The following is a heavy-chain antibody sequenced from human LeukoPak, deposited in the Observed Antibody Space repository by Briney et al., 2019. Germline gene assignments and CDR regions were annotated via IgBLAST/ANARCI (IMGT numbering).Heavy chain of an antibody. D-gene: IGHD3-10*01. V-gene: IGHV4-30-4*01. J-gene: IGHJ4*02. CDR1: GGSISSGDYY. CDR2: IYYSGST. Sequence: PSETLSLTCTVSGGSISSGDYYRSWIRQPPGKGLEWIGYIYYSGSTYYNPSLKSRVTISVDTSKNQFSLKLSSVTAADTAVYYCARDSGSSQFDYWGQGTLVTVSS. CDR3: ARDSGSSQFDY.